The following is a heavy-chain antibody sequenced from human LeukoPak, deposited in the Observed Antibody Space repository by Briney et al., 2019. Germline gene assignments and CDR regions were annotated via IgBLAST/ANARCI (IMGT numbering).Heavy chain of an antibody. J-gene: IGHJ4*02. D-gene: IGHD5-12*01. Sequence: SETLSLTCTVAGGSISSYYWSWIRQPAGKGLEWIGRIYTSGSTNYNPSLKSRVTMSVDTSKNQFSLKRSSVTAADTAVYYCASGGKSSYDNFDYWGQGTLVTVSS. CDR3: ASGGKSSYDNFDY. V-gene: IGHV4-4*07. CDR2: IYTSGST. CDR1: GGSISSYY.